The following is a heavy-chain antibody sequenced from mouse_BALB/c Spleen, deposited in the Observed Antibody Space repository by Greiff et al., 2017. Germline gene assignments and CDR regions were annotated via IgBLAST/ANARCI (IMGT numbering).Heavy chain of an antibody. CDR1: GYTFTSYY. J-gene: IGHJ2*01. CDR2: INPSNGGT. CDR3: TRSDYYGSSYVRTFDY. Sequence: QVQLQQPGAELVKPGASVKLSCKASGYTFTSYYMYWVKQRPGQGLEWIGGINPSNGGTNFNEKFKSKATLTVDKSSSTAYMQLSSLTSEDSAVYYCTRSDYYGSSYVRTFDYWGQGTTLTVSS. D-gene: IGHD1-1*01. V-gene: IGHV1S81*02.